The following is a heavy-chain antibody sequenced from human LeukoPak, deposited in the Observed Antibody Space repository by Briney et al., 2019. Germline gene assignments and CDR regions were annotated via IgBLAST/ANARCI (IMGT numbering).Heavy chain of an antibody. J-gene: IGHJ5*02. D-gene: IGHD6-6*01. V-gene: IGHV3-73*01. CDR2: IRSKANSYAT. CDR3: TRHPQQLVGGFDP. Sequence: GGSLKLSCAASGFTLSGSAMHWVRQASGKGLEWVGRIRSKANSYATAYAASVKGRFTISRDDSKNTAYLQMNSLKTEDTAVYYCTRHPQQLVGGFDPWGQGTLVTVSS. CDR1: GFTLSGSA.